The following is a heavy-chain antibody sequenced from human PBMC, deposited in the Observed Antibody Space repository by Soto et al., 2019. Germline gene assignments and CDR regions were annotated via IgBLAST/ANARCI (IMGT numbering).Heavy chain of an antibody. CDR1: GYTFTSYT. CDR3: ARDTGNFFDY. CDR2: IGPSSGNT. V-gene: IGHV1-18*01. Sequence: ASVEVSCKXSGYTFTSYTVSWVRQAPGQGLEWVGWIGPSSGNTDSARNLQGRVTMTTDTSTSTAYMELRSLRSDDTAVYYCARDTGNFFDYWGQGTLVTVSS. J-gene: IGHJ4*02.